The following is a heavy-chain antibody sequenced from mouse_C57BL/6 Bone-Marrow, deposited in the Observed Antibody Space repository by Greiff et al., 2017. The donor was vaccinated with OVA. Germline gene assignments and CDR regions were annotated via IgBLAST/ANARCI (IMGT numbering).Heavy chain of an antibody. CDR3: ASFYYGNPAWFAY. Sequence: QVQLKQPGAELVKPGASVKMSCKASGYTFTSYWITWVKQRPGQGLEWIGDIYPGSGSTNYNEKFKSKATLTVDTSSSTAYMQLSSLTSEDSAVYYCASFYYGNPAWFAYWGQGTLVTVSA. CDR1: GYTFTSYW. CDR2: IYPGSGST. D-gene: IGHD2-1*01. V-gene: IGHV1-55*01. J-gene: IGHJ3*01.